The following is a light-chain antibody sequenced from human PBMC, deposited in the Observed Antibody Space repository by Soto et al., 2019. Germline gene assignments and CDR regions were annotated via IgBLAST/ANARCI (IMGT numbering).Light chain of an antibody. CDR3: QQLNRFART. J-gene: IGKJ1*01. CDR2: SAS. V-gene: IGKV1-9*01. Sequence: DIQLTQSPSFLSASVGDRVTITCRASQDISSYLAWYQQRPGKVPRFLTHSASTLQSGVPSRFSATGSGTTLTLTISSLQPEDIATYYWQQLNRFARTVGQGAKVEV. CDR1: QDISSY.